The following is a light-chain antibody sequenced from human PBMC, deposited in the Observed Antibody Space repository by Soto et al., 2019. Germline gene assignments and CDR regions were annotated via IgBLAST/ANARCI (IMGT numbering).Light chain of an antibody. CDR2: GAS. CDR1: QSVSSN. CDR3: QQYNNWPFPSWT. Sequence: EIVMTQSPATLSVSPGERATLSCRASQSVSSNLAWYQQKPGQAPRLLIYGASTRATGIPARFSGSGSGTELPLTISSLQSEDFAVYYCQQYNNWPFPSWTFGQGTKVEIK. J-gene: IGKJ1*01. V-gene: IGKV3-15*01.